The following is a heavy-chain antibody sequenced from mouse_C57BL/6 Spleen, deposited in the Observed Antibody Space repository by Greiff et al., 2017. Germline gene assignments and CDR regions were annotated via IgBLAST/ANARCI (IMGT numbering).Heavy chain of an antibody. Sequence: DVQLQESGGGLVKPGGSLKLSCAASGFTFSDYGMHWVRQAPEKGLEWVAYISSGSSTLSSADTVKGRFTLSRDKSMNTLCLQLTRLMSENTAMYYCARHYSDYWGQGTTLTVSS. CDR2: ISSGSSTL. J-gene: IGHJ2*01. CDR1: GFTFSDYG. D-gene: IGHD2-12*01. V-gene: IGHV5-17*01. CDR3: ARHYSDY.